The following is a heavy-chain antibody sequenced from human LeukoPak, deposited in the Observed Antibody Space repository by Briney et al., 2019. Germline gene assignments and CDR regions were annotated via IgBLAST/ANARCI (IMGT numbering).Heavy chain of an antibody. V-gene: IGHV4-34*01. CDR1: GGSFSGYY. Sequence: SETLSLTCAVYGGSFSGYYWSWIRQPPGKGLEWIGEINHSGSTNYNPSLKSRVTISVDKSKNQFSLKLSSVTAADTAVYYCARRDGSGSYWTDAFDIWGQGTMVTVSS. D-gene: IGHD3-10*01. J-gene: IGHJ3*02. CDR3: ARRDGSGSYWTDAFDI. CDR2: INHSGST.